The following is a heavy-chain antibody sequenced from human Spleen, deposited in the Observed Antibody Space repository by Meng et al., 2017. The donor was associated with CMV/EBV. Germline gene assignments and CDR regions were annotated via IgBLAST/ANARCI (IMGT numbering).Heavy chain of an antibody. J-gene: IGHJ4*02. CDR3: ANGDVVVPAAAPFDH. Sequence: GGSLRLSCAASGFTFSNYGMHWVRQAPGKGLEWVAVIYYDGTHKYYADSVKGRFTISRDNSKNTLYLQMNSLRVEDTAVYYCANGDVVVPAAAPFDHWGQGTLVTVSS. V-gene: IGHV3-33*06. D-gene: IGHD2-2*01. CDR2: IYYDGTHK. CDR1: GFTFSNYG.